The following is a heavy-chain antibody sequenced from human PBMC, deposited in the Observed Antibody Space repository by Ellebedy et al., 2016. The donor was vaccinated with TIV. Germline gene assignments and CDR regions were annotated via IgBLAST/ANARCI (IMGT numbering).Heavy chain of an antibody. Sequence: GESLKISCAASGFTLRSYWMSWVRQPPGKGLEWVANIKQDGSEKYYVDSVKGRFTISRDNAKNSLYLQMNSLRAEDTAVYYCARSINSAFDIWGQGTMVTVSS. CDR1: GFTLRSYW. D-gene: IGHD5-24*01. CDR2: IKQDGSEK. CDR3: ARSINSAFDI. J-gene: IGHJ3*02. V-gene: IGHV3-7*01.